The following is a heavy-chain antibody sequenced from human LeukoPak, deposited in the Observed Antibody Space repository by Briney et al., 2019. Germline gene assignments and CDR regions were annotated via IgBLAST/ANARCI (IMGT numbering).Heavy chain of an antibody. Sequence: GGSLRLSCAASGFTFSAFGMHWVRQAPGKGLEWVTFIPYDGSDKYYADSVKGRFTISRDNSKNTLYLQMNNMRTQDTAVYYCARDGGGWLQPRGYYFDYWGQGTLVTVSS. D-gene: IGHD5-24*01. CDR1: GFTFSAFG. V-gene: IGHV3-30*19. CDR3: ARDGGGWLQPRGYYFDY. J-gene: IGHJ4*02. CDR2: IPYDGSDK.